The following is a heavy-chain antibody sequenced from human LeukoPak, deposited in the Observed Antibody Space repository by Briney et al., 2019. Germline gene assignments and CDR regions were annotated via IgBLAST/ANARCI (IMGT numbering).Heavy chain of an antibody. V-gene: IGHV1-8*01. CDR2: MNPNSGNT. Sequence: ASVKVSCKASGYTFTSSDIIWVRQATGQGLEWMGWMNPNSGNTGYAQKFQGRVTMTRNTSISTAYMELSSLRSEDTAVYYCARGRGYSYGRGRGYFFDYWGQGTLVTVSS. J-gene: IGHJ4*02. CDR1: GYTFTSSD. CDR3: ARGRGYSYGRGRGYFFDY. D-gene: IGHD5-18*01.